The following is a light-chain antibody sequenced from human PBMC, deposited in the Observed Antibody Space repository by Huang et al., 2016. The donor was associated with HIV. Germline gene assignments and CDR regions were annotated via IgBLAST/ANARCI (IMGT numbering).Light chain of an antibody. V-gene: IGKV1-5*01. CDR2: DAS. CDR1: QSVNGW. Sequence: DILMTQSPSTLSASVGDRVTITCRASQSVNGWLAWYQQKPGKAPKLLIWDASKLESGVPSRFSGSGSWTEFTLTINILHPDDFATYYCQHYDSYPYTFGQGTKLDIK. J-gene: IGKJ2*01. CDR3: QHYDSYPYT.